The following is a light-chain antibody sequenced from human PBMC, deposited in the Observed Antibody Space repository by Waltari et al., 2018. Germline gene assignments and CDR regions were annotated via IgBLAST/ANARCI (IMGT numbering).Light chain of an antibody. V-gene: IGLV2-14*03. Sequence: QSALTQPASVSGSPGQSITISCTGTSDDIGASSFVTCYHQRPGKVPKLIIYDLTERPSGVSNRFSGSKSGSTASLTVSGLQAEDEGLFYCSAYTSRGTLKFGGGTRVTVL. CDR2: DLT. CDR1: SDDIGASSF. CDR3: SAYTSRGTLK. J-gene: IGLJ2*01.